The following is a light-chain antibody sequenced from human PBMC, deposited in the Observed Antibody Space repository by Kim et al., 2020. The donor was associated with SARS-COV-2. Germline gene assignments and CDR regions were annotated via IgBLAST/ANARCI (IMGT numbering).Light chain of an antibody. CDR1: KLGDRY. Sequence: VSPGQTASITCSGDKLGDRYACWYQQKPGQSPVVVIYQDSERPSGIPERFSGSNSGNTATLTISGTQAMDEADYYCQAWDSSTVVFGGGTQLTVL. V-gene: IGLV3-1*01. J-gene: IGLJ2*01. CDR3: QAWDSSTVV. CDR2: QDS.